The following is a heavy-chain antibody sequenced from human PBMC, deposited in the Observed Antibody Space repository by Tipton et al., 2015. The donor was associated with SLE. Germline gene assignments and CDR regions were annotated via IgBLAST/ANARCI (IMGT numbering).Heavy chain of an antibody. V-gene: IGHV3-53*04. CDR3: ARGDWKYDDYFQL. CDR1: GFTVSNNY. D-gene: IGHD1-7*01. Sequence: AVSGFTVSNNYMGWVRQAPGEGLQWVSIIHSGGTIYYADSVKGRFTISRHNSENTLFLQMNSLGPEDTAVYYCARGDWKYDDYFQLWGQGTLVTVSS. CDR2: IHSGGTI. J-gene: IGHJ1*01.